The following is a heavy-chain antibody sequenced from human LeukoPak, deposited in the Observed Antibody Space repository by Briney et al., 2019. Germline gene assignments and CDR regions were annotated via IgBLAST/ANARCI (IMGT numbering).Heavy chain of an antibody. V-gene: IGHV4-59*08. CDR2: IYYGGST. D-gene: IGHD3-22*01. Sequence: SETLSLTCTVSGGSISSYYWSWLRQPPGKGLEWIGYIYYGGSTNYNPSLKSRVTISVDTSKNQFSLKLSSVTAADTAVYYCARHYYYDSSGYSIGSFDYWGQGTLVTVSS. CDR1: GGSISSYY. J-gene: IGHJ4*02. CDR3: ARHYYYDSSGYSIGSFDY.